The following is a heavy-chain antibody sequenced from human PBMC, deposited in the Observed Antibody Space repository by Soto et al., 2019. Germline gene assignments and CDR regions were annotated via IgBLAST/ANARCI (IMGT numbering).Heavy chain of an antibody. CDR3: ESGTLSTIAAPDS. CDR2: IYYTGGT. V-gene: IGHV4-59*01. J-gene: IGHJ4*02. Sequence: XGTLWLIANVPGVTIRGYYWNGIRQPPGKTLEWIGSIYYTGGTNYNPSLKSRVTISVDTSKNHFSLKFNSLTAADTAVYYCESGTLSTIAAPDSCGQGTLVTVSS. D-gene: IGHD6-13*01. CDR1: GVTIRGYY.